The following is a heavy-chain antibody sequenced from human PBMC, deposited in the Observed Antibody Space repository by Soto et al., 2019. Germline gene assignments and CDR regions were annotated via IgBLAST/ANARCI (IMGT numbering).Heavy chain of an antibody. Sequence: PSETLSLTCTVSGGSISSYYWSWIRQPPGKGLEWIGYIYYSGSTNYNPSLKSRVTISVDTSKNQFSLKLSSVTAADTAVYYCARVADFWSGYYPDYWGQGTLVTVSS. CDR3: ARVADFWSGYYPDY. V-gene: IGHV4-59*01. CDR2: IYYSGST. CDR1: GGSISSYY. D-gene: IGHD3-3*01. J-gene: IGHJ4*02.